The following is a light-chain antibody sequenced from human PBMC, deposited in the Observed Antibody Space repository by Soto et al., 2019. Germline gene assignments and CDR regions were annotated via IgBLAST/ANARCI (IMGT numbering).Light chain of an antibody. CDR3: QQYGTSEII. CDR1: QSVSSY. CDR2: DTS. V-gene: IGKV3-20*01. J-gene: IGKJ5*01. Sequence: TLTLSPRERANISCRASQSVSSYLAWYQQKPGQAPRLLIYDTSSRASGSPDRFSGSGSGTDFTLTISRLETEDFAVFYGQQYGTSEIIFGQGTRLEIK.